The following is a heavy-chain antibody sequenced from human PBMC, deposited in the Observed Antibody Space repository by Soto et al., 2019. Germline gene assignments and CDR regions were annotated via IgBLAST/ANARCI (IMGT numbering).Heavy chain of an antibody. CDR2: ISYDGSNK. CDR1: GFTFSSYG. CDR3: AKDRTTVVTHYFDY. D-gene: IGHD4-17*01. J-gene: IGHJ4*02. Sequence: GRSLRLSCAASGFTFSSYGMHWVRQAPGKGLEWVAVISYDGSNKYYADSVKGRFTISRDNSKNTLYLQMNSLRAEDTAVYYCAKDRTTVVTHYFDYWGQGTLVT. V-gene: IGHV3-30*18.